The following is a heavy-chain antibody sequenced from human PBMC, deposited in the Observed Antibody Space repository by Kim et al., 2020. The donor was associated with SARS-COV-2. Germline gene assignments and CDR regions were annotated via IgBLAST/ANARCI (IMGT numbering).Heavy chain of an antibody. V-gene: IGHV3-21*01. D-gene: IGHD6-19*01. Sequence: GGSLRLSCAASGFTFSSYSMNWVRQAPGKGLEWISSINSSGSYIYYADSMKGRFTISRDNARASLYLQMNSLRAEDTAVYYCARVLTSGWSYFDYWGQGTLVTVSS. J-gene: IGHJ4*02. CDR1: GFTFSSYS. CDR3: ARVLTSGWSYFDY. CDR2: INSSGSYI.